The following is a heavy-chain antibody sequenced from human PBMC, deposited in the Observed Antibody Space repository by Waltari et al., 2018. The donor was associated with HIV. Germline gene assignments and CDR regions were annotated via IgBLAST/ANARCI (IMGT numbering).Heavy chain of an antibody. D-gene: IGHD3-3*01. Sequence: QARLVESGGPVVQPGGSLRLFCVGSGFSSGGSWLTWGAPGLGWVAFIRYDGINKYYGDSVKGRFTISRDNPKNTVFLRMTTLRPDDTGVYYCAKDGADHYDFWSWPTPEYFGMDAVGRGTTVIVSS. J-gene: IGHJ6*02. CDR3: AKDGADHYDFWSWPTPEYFGMDA. CDR2: IRYDGINK. V-gene: IGHV3-30*02. CDR1: GFSSGGSW.